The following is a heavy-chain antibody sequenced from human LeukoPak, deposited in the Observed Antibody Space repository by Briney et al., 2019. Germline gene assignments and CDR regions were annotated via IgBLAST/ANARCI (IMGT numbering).Heavy chain of an antibody. CDR3: ARDGSLSGYSYGRFDY. CDR2: IYYSGST. Sequence: SETLSLTCTVSGVFISSYNLNWIRQPPGKGLEWIGYIYYSGSTNYYPSFKRRVTISVDTSKNSFSLKLSSVTAVDTAVYYCARDGSLSGYSYGRFDYWGQGTLVTVSS. J-gene: IGHJ4*02. CDR1: GVFISSYN. V-gene: IGHV4-59*01. D-gene: IGHD5-18*01.